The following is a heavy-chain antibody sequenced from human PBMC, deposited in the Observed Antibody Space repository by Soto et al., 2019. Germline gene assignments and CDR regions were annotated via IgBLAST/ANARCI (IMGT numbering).Heavy chain of an antibody. D-gene: IGHD6-19*01. J-gene: IGHJ5*02. CDR3: AKYQRGWFEWFDP. V-gene: IGHV3-23*01. CDR2: ISGSGGST. CDR1: GFTFSSYA. Sequence: PGWSLRLSCAASGFTFSSYAMSWVRQAPGKGLEWVSAISGSGGSTYYADSVTGRFTISRDNSKNTLYLQMNSLRAEDTAVYYCAKYQRGWFEWFDPWGQGTLVTVSS.